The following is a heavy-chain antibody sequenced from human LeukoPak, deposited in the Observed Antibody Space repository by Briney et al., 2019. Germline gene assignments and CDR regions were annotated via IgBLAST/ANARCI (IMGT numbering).Heavy chain of an antibody. CDR1: GYTFTSYG. CDR3: ASTGGGNSLSWFDP. Sequence: ASVTVSCKASGYTFTSYGISWVRQAPGQGLEWMGWISAYNGNTNYAQKLQGRVTMTTDTSTSTAYMELRSLRSDDTAVYYCASTGGGNSLSWFDPWGQGTLVTVSS. V-gene: IGHV1-18*01. J-gene: IGHJ5*02. CDR2: ISAYNGNT. D-gene: IGHD4-23*01.